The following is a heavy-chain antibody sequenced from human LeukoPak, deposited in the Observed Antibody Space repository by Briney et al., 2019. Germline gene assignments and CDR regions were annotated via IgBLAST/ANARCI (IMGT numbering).Heavy chain of an antibody. CDR1: GGSISSGDYY. V-gene: IGHV4-30-4*08. Sequence: SETLSLTCTVSGGSISSGDYYWSWIRQPPGKGLEWIGYIYYSGGTYYNPSPKGRVTISVDTSKNQFSLKLSSVTAADTAVYYCAREYYDILTGYYRGFDYWGQGTLVTVSS. D-gene: IGHD3-9*01. CDR2: IYYSGGT. CDR3: AREYYDILTGYYRGFDY. J-gene: IGHJ4*02.